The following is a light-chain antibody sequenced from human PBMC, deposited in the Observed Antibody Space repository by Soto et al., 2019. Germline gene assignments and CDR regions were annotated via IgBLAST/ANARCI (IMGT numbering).Light chain of an antibody. Sequence: EFVLTQSPGSLSLSPGERATISCRASQTVRNNYLAWYQQKPGQAPRLLIYDASRRSTGIPDRFSGGGSGTDFTLTISRLEPEDFAVYYCQQFSSYPLTFGGGTKVEIK. CDR1: QTVRNNY. CDR3: QQFSSYPLT. V-gene: IGKV3-20*01. J-gene: IGKJ4*01. CDR2: DAS.